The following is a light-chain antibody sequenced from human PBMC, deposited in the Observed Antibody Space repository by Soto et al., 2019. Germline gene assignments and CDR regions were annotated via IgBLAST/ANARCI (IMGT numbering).Light chain of an antibody. CDR1: QSVSNN. V-gene: IGKV3-15*01. CDR3: HQYNTWPRT. CDR2: GAS. Sequence: EIVMTQSPATLSVSPGERATLSCRASQSVSNNLAWYQQKPGQAPRLLIYGASTRATGIPARFSGSGSGTEFTLTVRSLQSEDFAVYYCHQYNTWPRTFGQGTKVEIK. J-gene: IGKJ1*01.